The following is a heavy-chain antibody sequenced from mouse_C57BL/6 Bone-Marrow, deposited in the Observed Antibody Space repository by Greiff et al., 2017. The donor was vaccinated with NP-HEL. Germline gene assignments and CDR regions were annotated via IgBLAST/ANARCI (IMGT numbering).Heavy chain of an antibody. CDR3: ARDRWLLRPAWFAY. CDR2: ISDGGSYT. D-gene: IGHD2-3*01. V-gene: IGHV5-4*01. CDR1: GFTFSSYA. J-gene: IGHJ3*01. Sequence: EVKLVESGGGLVKPGGSLKLSCAASGFTFSSYAMSWVRQTPEKRLEWVATISDGGSYTYYPDNVKGRFTISRDNAKNNLYLQMSHLKSEDTAMYYCARDRWLLRPAWFAYWGQGTLVTVSA.